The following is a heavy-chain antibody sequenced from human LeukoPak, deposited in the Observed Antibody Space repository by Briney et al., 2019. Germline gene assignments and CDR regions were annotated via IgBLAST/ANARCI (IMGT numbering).Heavy chain of an antibody. CDR1: GFTFSSYS. V-gene: IGHV3-21*04. Sequence: GGSLRLSCAASGFTFSSYSMNWVRQAPGKGLEWVSSISSSSSYIYYADSVKGRFTISRDNAKNSLYLQMNSLRAEDTAVYYCAKEGGGSYYFDYWGQGTLVTVSS. CDR2: ISSSSSYI. D-gene: IGHD1-26*01. J-gene: IGHJ4*02. CDR3: AKEGGGSYYFDY.